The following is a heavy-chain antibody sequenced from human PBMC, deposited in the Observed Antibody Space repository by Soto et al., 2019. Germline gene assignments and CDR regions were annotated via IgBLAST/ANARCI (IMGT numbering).Heavy chain of an antibody. J-gene: IGHJ2*01. CDR1: GFTFSSYG. D-gene: IGHD1-26*01. CDR3: ARDQGISGSYTWGYFDL. Sequence: QVQLVESGGDVVQPGRSLRLSCAASGFTFSSYGMHWVRQAPGKGLEWVAVIWYDGSNKYYADSVKGRFTISRDNSKNTLYLQMNSLRAEDTAVYYCARDQGISGSYTWGYFDLWGRGTLVTVSS. V-gene: IGHV3-33*01. CDR2: IWYDGSNK.